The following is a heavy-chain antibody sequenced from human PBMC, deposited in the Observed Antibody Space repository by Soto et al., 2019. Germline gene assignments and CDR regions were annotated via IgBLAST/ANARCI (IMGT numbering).Heavy chain of an antibody. V-gene: IGHV3-23*01. J-gene: IGHJ4*02. CDR2: ISDRGDTT. Sequence: EVQLLESGGGLVQPGGSLRLSCAASGFTISSYAMYWVRQAPGKGLEWVSVISDRGDTTHYADSVKGRFTIPRDTSKNTLYLQLNTLRAEDTAVYYCAKDLSRISRERGGFDYWGQGTLVTVSS. CDR1: GFTISSYA. CDR3: AKDLSRISRERGGFDY. D-gene: IGHD2-15*01.